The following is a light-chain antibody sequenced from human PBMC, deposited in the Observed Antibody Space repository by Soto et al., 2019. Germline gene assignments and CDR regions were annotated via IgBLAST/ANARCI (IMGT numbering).Light chain of an antibody. Sequence: DIQMTQSPSSLSASVGDRVTITCQARQDISNYLNWYQQKPGKAPKLLIYDASNLETGFPSRFSGSGSGTDFTFTISSLQPEDIATYYCQQYDNLLTFGGGTKVEIK. V-gene: IGKV1-33*01. CDR2: DAS. J-gene: IGKJ4*01. CDR3: QQYDNLLT. CDR1: QDISNY.